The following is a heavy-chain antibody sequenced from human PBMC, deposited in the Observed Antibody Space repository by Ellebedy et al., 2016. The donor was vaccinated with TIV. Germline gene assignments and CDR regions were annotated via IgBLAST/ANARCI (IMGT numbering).Heavy chain of an antibody. J-gene: IGHJ3*02. CDR1: GFTFSNYA. CDR3: AKRVYDYGEYVDAFDI. D-gene: IGHD4-17*01. CDR2: VTNSGAHK. Sequence: GESLKISCVASGFTFSNYAMNLVRQAPGKGLEWVSRVTNSGAHKYYADSVKGRFTVSRDNSKNTLYLQMNSLRAEDTAQYYCAKRVYDYGEYVDAFDIWGQGTMVTVSS. V-gene: IGHV3-23*01.